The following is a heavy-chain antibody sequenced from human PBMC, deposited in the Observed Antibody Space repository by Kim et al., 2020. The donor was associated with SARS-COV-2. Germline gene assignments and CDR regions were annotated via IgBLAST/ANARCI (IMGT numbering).Heavy chain of an antibody. CDR3: ARRLVAAPLHWFDP. V-gene: IGHV4-59*08. CDR2: IYYSGTT. Sequence: SETLSLTCTVSGGSISSNYWNWIRQPPGKGLEWIGYIYYSGTTNYNPSLKSRVTISVDTSKNQFSLKLSSVTAADTAVYYCARRLVAAPLHWFDPWGQGTLVTVSS. J-gene: IGHJ5*02. CDR1: GGSISSNY. D-gene: IGHD6-6*01.